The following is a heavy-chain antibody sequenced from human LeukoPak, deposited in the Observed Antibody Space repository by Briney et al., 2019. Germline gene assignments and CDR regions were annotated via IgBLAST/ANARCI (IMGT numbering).Heavy chain of an antibody. CDR2: TSTDGSNK. J-gene: IGHJ4*02. CDR3: AKGHVGALWGYFDY. CDR1: GFTFSSYA. D-gene: IGHD1-26*01. Sequence: PGGSLRLSCAASGFTFSSYAMSWVRQAPGEGLEWVAVTSTDGSNKYYADSVKGRFTISRDNSKNTLYLQMDSLRAEDTAVYYCAKGHVGALWGYFDYWGQGTLVTVSS. V-gene: IGHV3-30*18.